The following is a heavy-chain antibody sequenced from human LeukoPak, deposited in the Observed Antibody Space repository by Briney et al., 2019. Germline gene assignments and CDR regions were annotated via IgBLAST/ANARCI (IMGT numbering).Heavy chain of an antibody. CDR2: INPSGGST. D-gene: IGHD6-13*01. CDR3: ARVATGIAAPFDY. J-gene: IGHJ4*02. V-gene: IGHV1-46*01. Sequence: ASVKVSCKPSGYTFTSYYMHWVRQAPGQGLEWMGIINPSGGSTTYAQKFQGRVTMTRDTSTSTVYMELSSLRSEDTAVYYCARVATGIAAPFDYWGQGTLVTVSS. CDR1: GYTFTSYY.